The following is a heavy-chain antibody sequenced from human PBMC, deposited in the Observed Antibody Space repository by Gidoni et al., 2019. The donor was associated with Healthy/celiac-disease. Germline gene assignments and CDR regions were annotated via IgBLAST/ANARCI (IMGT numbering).Heavy chain of an antibody. J-gene: IGHJ4*02. CDR3: AKASPYGSGSYFFIFGY. V-gene: IGHV3-23*04. CDR1: GFTFSRYA. D-gene: IGHD3-10*01. Sequence: EVQLVESGGGLVQPGGSRRRSGADYGFTFSRYAMSWVRPAPGKGLVWVSAISGSGGSTYYADSVKGRFTISRDNSKNTLYLQMNSLRAEDTAVYYCAKASPYGSGSYFFIFGYWGQGTLVTVSS. CDR2: ISGSGGST.